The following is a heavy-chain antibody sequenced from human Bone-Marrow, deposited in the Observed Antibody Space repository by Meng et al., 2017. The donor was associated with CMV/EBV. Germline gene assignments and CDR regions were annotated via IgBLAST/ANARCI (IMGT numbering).Heavy chain of an antibody. D-gene: IGHD5-24*01. V-gene: IGHV3-23*01. J-gene: IGHJ4*02. Sequence: CAASGFTFNNYSVTWVRQAPGKGLEWVSAISGSGTSAYYADSVKGRFTISRDNSKNTLYLQMNSLRAEDTAVYYCAKARRDGDLTDYWGQGTLVTVSS. CDR2: ISGSGTSA. CDR3: AKARRDGDLTDY. CDR1: GFTFNNYS.